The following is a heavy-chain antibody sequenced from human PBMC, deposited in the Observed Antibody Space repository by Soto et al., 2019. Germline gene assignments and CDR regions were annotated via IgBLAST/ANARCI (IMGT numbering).Heavy chain of an antibody. CDR3: ARAGVPSTSNDYYYIDV. CDR1: GSTFSSYD. Sequence: GGSLRLSCAASGSTFSSYDMHWVRQGTGKGLEWVSGIGADGDTYYLDSVKGRFIISRENANNSLYLQMNSLRAGDTAVYYCARAGVPSTSNDYYYIDVWGKGTTVTVSS. CDR2: IGADGDT. J-gene: IGHJ6*03. V-gene: IGHV3-13*01. D-gene: IGHD1-26*01.